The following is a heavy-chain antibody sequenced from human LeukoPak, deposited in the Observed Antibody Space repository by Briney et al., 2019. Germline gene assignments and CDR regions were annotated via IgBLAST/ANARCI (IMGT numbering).Heavy chain of an antibody. CDR2: IYDSGST. V-gene: IGHV4-59*11. CDR1: GGYLGSHY. CDR3: ARAGRADVWVLYYYDKAARGAFDI. J-gene: IGHJ3*02. D-gene: IGHD3-22*01. Sequence: PSETLSLTCTVSGGYLGSHYWTWIRQPPGKGLEWIGYIYDSGSTYYHPSLKSRVTISVDTSKNQFSLKLSSVTAADTAVYYCARAGRADVWVLYYYDKAARGAFDIWGQGTMVTVSS.